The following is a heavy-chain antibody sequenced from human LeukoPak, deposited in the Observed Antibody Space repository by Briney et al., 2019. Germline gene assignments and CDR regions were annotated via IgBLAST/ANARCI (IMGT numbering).Heavy chain of an antibody. V-gene: IGHV3-30*18. CDR1: GFTFSSYD. CDR3: AKDRTGGYDGLVDY. D-gene: IGHD5-12*01. Sequence: PGRSLRLSCAASGFTFSSYDMHWVRQAPGQGLEWVAVISYDGSNKYYTDSVKGRFTISRDNSKNTLYLQMNSLRAEDTAVYYCAKDRTGGYDGLVDYWGQGTLVTVSS. J-gene: IGHJ4*02. CDR2: ISYDGSNK.